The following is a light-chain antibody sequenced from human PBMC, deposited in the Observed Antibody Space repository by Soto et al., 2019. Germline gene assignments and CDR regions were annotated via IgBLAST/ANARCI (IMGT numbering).Light chain of an antibody. J-gene: IGLJ2*01. CDR2: EVS. CDR3: SSYTSSNTLV. Sequence: QSALTQPASVSGSPGQSITSSCTGTSSDVGAYNYVSWYQQHPGKAPKLMIFEVSDRPSGVSNRFSGSKSGNTASLTISGLQAEDEADYYCSSYTSSNTLVFGGGTQLTVL. V-gene: IGLV2-14*01. CDR1: SSDVGAYNY.